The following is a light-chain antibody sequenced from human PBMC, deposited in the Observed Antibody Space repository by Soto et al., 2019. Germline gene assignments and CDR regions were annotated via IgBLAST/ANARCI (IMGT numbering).Light chain of an antibody. V-gene: IGKV2-28*01. CDR2: LGS. CDR3: MQALQMRNT. J-gene: IGKJ2*01. CDR1: QSLLHSNGYNY. Sequence: DIVMTQSPLSLPVTPGEPASISCRSSQSLLHSNGYNYLDCYLQKPGQSPQLLIYLGSNRASGVPDKDSGSGSGTDLTLKIIRVEAEDFGVYYCMQALQMRNTFGQETKLQIK.